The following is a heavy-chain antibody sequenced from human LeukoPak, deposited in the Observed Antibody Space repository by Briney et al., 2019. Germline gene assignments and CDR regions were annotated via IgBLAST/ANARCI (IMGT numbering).Heavy chain of an antibody. CDR2: IREDGSEK. J-gene: IGHJ4*02. D-gene: IGHD6-19*01. CDR3: ARVQGGGYRTADY. V-gene: IGHV3-7*01. Sequence: GGSLRLSCAAAGFTLSRYWMSWVRQAKGKGLECVAKIREDGSEKHYVDSVKGRFIISRDNAKNSLYLQMNSLRGEDTAMYYCARVQGGGYRTADYWGQGTLVTVSS. CDR1: GFTLSRYW.